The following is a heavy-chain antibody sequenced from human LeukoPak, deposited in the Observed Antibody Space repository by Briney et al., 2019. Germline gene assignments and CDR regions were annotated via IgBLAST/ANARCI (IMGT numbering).Heavy chain of an antibody. V-gene: IGHV1-69*04. CDR3: ARDKYTGYETFDY. CDR2: ILPILGIA. J-gene: IGHJ4*02. D-gene: IGHD5-12*01. Sequence: GASVTVSCKASGGTFSSYAISWVRQAPGQGLEWMGRILPILGIANYAKKFQGRVTGTADKSTSTAYMGLSSLRSEDTAVYDCARDKYTGYETFDYWGQGTPVTVSS. CDR1: GGTFSSYA.